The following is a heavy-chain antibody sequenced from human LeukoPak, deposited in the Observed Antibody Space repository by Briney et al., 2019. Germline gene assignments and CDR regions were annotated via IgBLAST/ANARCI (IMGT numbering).Heavy chain of an antibody. J-gene: IGHJ5*01. D-gene: IGHD2-2*01. CDR3: ARDDCSSISCYHNWFDS. CDR2: IKQDGSEK. V-gene: IGHV3-7*01. Sequence: GGSLRLSCAASGFTFSSYWRSWVRQAPGKGLEWVANIKQDGSEKYYVDSVKGRFTISRDNAKNSLYLQMNSLRAEDTAVYYCARDDCSSISCYHNWFDSWGQGTMVTVSS. CDR1: GFTFSSYW.